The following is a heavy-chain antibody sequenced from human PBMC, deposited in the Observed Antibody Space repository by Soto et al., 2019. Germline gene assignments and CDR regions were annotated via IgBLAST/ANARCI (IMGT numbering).Heavy chain of an antibody. V-gene: IGHV4-39*01. CDR2: IYYSGST. Sequence: LSLTCTVSGGSISSSSYYWGWIRQPPGKGLEWIGSIYYSGSTYYNPSLKSRVTISVDTSKNQFSLKLSSVTAADTAVYYCARLPIDLAARLCYYCYGMDVWGQGTTVTVSS. CDR1: GGSISSSSYY. CDR3: ARLPIDLAARLCYYCYGMDV. D-gene: IGHD6-6*01. J-gene: IGHJ6*02.